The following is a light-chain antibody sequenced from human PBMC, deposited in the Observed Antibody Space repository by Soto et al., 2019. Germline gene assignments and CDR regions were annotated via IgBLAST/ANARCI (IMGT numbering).Light chain of an antibody. J-gene: IGLJ2*01. CDR3: SSYSRGSTLV. CDR1: SSDVGSYNY. Sequence: QSALTQPASVSGSPGQSIAISCTESSSDVGSYNYVSWYQQHPGKAPKLMIYDVKNRPSGVSDRFSGSKSANTASLTISGLQAEDESDYYCSSYSRGSTLVFGGGTQLTVL. CDR2: DVK. V-gene: IGLV2-14*01.